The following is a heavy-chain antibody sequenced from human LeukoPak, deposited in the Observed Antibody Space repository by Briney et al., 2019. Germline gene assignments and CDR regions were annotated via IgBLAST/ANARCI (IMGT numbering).Heavy chain of an antibody. CDR2: INHSGST. CDR1: GGSFSGYY. D-gene: IGHD2-2*01. J-gene: IGHJ3*02. CDR3: AGQWDIVVVPAATRVAFDI. Sequence: SETLSLTCAVYGGSFSGYYWSWIRQPPGKGLEWIGEINHSGSTNYNPSLKSRVTISVDTSKNQFSLKLSSVTAADTAVYYCAGQWDIVVVPAATRVAFDIWGQGTMVTVSS. V-gene: IGHV4-34*01.